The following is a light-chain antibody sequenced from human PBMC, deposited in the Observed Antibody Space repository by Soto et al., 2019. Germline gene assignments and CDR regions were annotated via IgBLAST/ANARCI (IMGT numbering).Light chain of an antibody. Sequence: QSALTQPSSVCGSPGQSITISCTGTISDFVVYNYVSWYQQHPGKAPKLMIYGVSNRPSGVSNRFSGSKSGNTASLTISGLQADDEADYYFSPHTISSALQVFGTGTKVTVL. CDR1: ISDFVVYNY. V-gene: IGLV2-14*01. CDR3: SPHTISSALQV. CDR2: GVS. J-gene: IGLJ1*01.